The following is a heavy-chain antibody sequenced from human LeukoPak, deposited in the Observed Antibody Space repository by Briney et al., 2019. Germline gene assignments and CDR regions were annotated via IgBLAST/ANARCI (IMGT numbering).Heavy chain of an antibody. J-gene: IGHJ4*02. CDR3: ARDRSVWRPQLVY. Sequence: ASVKVSCKASGYTFTVYYMHWVRQAPGQGLEWMGRINPNSGGTNYAQKFQGRVTMTRDTSISTAYMELSRLRSDDTAVYYCARDRSVWRPQLVYWGQGTLVTVSS. D-gene: IGHD6-6*01. CDR1: GYTFTVYY. V-gene: IGHV1-2*06. CDR2: INPNSGGT.